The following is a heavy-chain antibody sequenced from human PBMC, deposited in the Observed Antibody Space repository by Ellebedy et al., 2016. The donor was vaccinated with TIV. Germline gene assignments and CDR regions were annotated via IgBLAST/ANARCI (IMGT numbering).Heavy chain of an antibody. CDR3: ARSSPLNDYMLDY. V-gene: IGHV5-51*01. Sequence: GESLKISCKGSGYSFTSYWIGWVRQMPGKGLEWMVIIYPGDSDTRYSPSFQGQVTISADKSISTAYLQWSSLKASDTAMYYCARSSPLNDYMLDYWGQGTLVTVSS. J-gene: IGHJ4*02. D-gene: IGHD4-11*01. CDR2: IYPGDSDT. CDR1: GYSFTSYW.